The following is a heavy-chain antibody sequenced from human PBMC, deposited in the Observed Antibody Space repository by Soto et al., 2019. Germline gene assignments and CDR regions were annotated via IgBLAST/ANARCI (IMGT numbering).Heavy chain of an antibody. D-gene: IGHD3-3*01. CDR2: ISGSGGST. J-gene: IGHJ4*02. CDR3: AKGPILEWLLYYFDY. V-gene: IGHV3-23*01. Sequence: EVQLLESGGGLVQPGGSLRLSCAASGFTFSSYAMSWVRQAPGKGLEWVSAISGSGGSTYYADSVKGRFTISRDNSKNPLYLQMNSLRAEDTAVYYCAKGPILEWLLYYFDYWGQGTLVTVSS. CDR1: GFTFSSYA.